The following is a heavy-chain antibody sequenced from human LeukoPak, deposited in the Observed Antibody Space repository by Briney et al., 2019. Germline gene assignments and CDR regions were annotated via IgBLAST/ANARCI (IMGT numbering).Heavy chain of an antibody. CDR1: GFTFSSYA. D-gene: IGHD3-9*01. Sequence: PGGSLRLSCAASGFTFSSYAMSWVRQALGKGLEWVSAISGSGGSTYYADSVKGRFTISRDNSKNTLYLQMNSLRAEDTAVYYCAKGIGFLTHIDYWGQGTLVTVSS. CDR2: ISGSGGST. CDR3: AKGIGFLTHIDY. J-gene: IGHJ4*02. V-gene: IGHV3-23*01.